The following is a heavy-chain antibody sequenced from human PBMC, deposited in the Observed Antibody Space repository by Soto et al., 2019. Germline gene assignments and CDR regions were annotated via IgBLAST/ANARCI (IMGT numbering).Heavy chain of an antibody. Sequence: EVQLVESGGGLVQPGGSLRLSCAASGFIFNSYWMHWVRQAPGKGLVWVSRINTDESSRSYADSVKGRFTISRDNAKNTLYLQMSSLRAEDTAVYFCARDRVPQLGYYGMDVWGQGTMVTVSS. V-gene: IGHV3-74*01. D-gene: IGHD2-2*01. J-gene: IGHJ6*02. CDR3: ARDRVPQLGYYGMDV. CDR1: GFIFNSYW. CDR2: INTDESSR.